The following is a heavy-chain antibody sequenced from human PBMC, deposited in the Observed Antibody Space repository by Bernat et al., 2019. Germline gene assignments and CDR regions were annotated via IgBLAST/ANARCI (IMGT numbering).Heavy chain of an antibody. CDR3: ARIPRTAFDY. CDR1: GYTLTSYT. CDR2: INPGNGKT. D-gene: IGHD1-7*01. J-gene: IGHJ4*02. V-gene: IGHV1-3*01. Sequence: QVQLVQSGAEVKKPGASVKVSCKASGYTLTSYTIHWVRQAPGQRLEWMGWINPGNGKTEYSQKFQGRVTSTTDTSASTAYMDLRSLRSEDTAVYYCARIPRTAFDYWGQGTLVTVSS.